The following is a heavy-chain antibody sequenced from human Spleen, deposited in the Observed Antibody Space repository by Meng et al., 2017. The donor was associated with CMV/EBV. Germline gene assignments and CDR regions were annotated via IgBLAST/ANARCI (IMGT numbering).Heavy chain of an antibody. CDR3: AKFYGDYPSYYFDY. J-gene: IGHJ4*02. D-gene: IGHD4-17*01. V-gene: IGHV3-23*01. CDR1: GFTFSSHA. Sequence: GGSLRLSCAASGFTFSSHAMSWVRQAPGKGLEWVSSLTGNGGSTYYADSVKGRFTISRDNSKNTLYLQMNSLRAEDTAVYYCAKFYGDYPSYYFDYWGQGTLVTVSS. CDR2: LTGNGGST.